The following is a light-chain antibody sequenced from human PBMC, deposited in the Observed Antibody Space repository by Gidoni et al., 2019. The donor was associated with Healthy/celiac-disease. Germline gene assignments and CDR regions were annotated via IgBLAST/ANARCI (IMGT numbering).Light chain of an antibody. CDR2: WAS. CDR3: QQYYSTPRT. CDR1: QSVLYSSNNKNY. J-gene: IGKJ1*01. V-gene: IGKV4-1*01. Sequence: DIVMTQSPDSLAVSLGERATINCKSSQSVLYSSNNKNYLAWYQQKPGQHPKLLIYWASTRESGVPDRFSGSGSGTDVTLTISSLQAEDVAVYYCQQYYSTPRTFGQGTKVEIK.